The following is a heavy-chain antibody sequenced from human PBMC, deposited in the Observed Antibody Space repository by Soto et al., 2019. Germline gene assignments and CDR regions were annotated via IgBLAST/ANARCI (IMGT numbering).Heavy chain of an antibody. Sequence: QPGGSLRLSCSASVFTFSSYAMHWVRQAPGKGLEYVSAISSNGGSTYYADSVKGRFTISRDNSKNTLYLQMSSLRAEDTAVYYCVKDIESDAFDIWGQGTMVTVSS. J-gene: IGHJ3*02. CDR3: VKDIESDAFDI. CDR2: ISSNGGST. V-gene: IGHV3-64D*06. D-gene: IGHD1-26*01. CDR1: VFTFSSYA.